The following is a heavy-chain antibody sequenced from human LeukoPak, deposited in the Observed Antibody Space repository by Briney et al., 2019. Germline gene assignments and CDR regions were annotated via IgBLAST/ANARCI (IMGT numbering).Heavy chain of an antibody. CDR3: VSHPPSIAFDY. V-gene: IGHV1-8*01. J-gene: IGHJ4*02. D-gene: IGHD6-6*01. Sequence: ASGKVSCKASGHTLTSYDINRVRQAAGQWLEWMGWMSPNSGDTGYAQKFQGRVTMTRNTSISTAYMELSSLRSEDTAVYYCVSHPPSIAFDYWGQGTLVTVSS. CDR2: MSPNSGDT. CDR1: GHTLTSYD.